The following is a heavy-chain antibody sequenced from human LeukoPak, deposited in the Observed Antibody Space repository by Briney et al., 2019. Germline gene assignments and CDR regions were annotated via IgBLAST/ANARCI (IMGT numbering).Heavy chain of an antibody. Sequence: KPSETLSLTCAVYGGFFSGYYWSWIRQPPGKGLEWIGEINHSGSTNYNPSLKSRVTISVDTSKNQFSLKLSSVTAADTAVYYCARGRAFACSSTSCPGRADNWFDPWGQGTLVTVSS. CDR1: GGFFSGYY. J-gene: IGHJ5*02. CDR2: INHSGST. V-gene: IGHV4-34*01. CDR3: ARGRAFACSSTSCPGRADNWFDP. D-gene: IGHD2-2*01.